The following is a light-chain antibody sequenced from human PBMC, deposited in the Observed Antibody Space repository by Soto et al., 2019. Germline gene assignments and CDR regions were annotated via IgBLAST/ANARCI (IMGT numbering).Light chain of an antibody. CDR3: HQRYDWPIT. J-gene: IGKJ5*01. Sequence: EIVLTQSPGTLSLSPGERATLSCRASQTVTSTYLAWYQQKPGQAPRLLIYGASSRATGIPDRFSGSGSGTDFTLTISSLEPEDFAVYYCHQRYDWPITFGQGTRLEIK. V-gene: IGKV3D-20*02. CDR2: GAS. CDR1: QTVTSTY.